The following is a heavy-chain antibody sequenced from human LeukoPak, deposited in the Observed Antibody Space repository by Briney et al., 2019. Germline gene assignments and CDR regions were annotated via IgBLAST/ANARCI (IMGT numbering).Heavy chain of an antibody. CDR1: GGSISSSSYY. V-gene: IGHV4-39*02. CDR2: IYYSGST. J-gene: IGHJ5*02. D-gene: IGHD3-22*01. CDR3: ARDPQIPADSSGYYYGNWFDP. Sequence: SETLSLTCTVSGGSISSSSYYWGWIRQPPGKGLEWIGSIYYSGSTYYNPSLESRVTISVDTSKNQFSLKLSSVTAADTAVYYCARDPQIPADSSGYYYGNWFDPWGQGTLVTVSS.